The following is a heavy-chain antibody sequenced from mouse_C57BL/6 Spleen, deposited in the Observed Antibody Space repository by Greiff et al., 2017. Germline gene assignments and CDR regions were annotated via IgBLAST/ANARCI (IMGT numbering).Heavy chain of an antibody. CDR1: GYAFSSSW. V-gene: IGHV1-82*01. CDR2: IYPGDGDT. CDR3: ARTGTEVYFDY. D-gene: IGHD4-1*01. Sequence: VQLQQSGPELVKPGASVKISCKASGYAFSSSWMNWVKQRPGKGLEWIGRIYPGDGDTNYNGKFKGKATLTADKSSSTAYMQLSSLTSEDSAVYFCARTGTEVYFDYWGQGTTLTVSS. J-gene: IGHJ2*01.